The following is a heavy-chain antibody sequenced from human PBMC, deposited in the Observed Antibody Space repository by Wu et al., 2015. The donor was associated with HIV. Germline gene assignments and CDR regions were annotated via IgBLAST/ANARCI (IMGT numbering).Heavy chain of an antibody. Sequence: QVQLVQSGAEVRKPGASVKVSCKASGYTFTGYYIHWVRQAPGQGLEWMGWISPNSGGTDYAQKFQGRVTMTWDTPISTGYMELGRLRSDDTATYYCARGGGSGSYHFDYWGQGTLVTVSS. J-gene: IGHJ4*02. D-gene: IGHD1-26*01. CDR2: ISPNSGGT. V-gene: IGHV1-2*02. CDR1: GYTFTGYY. CDR3: ARGGGSGSYHFDY.